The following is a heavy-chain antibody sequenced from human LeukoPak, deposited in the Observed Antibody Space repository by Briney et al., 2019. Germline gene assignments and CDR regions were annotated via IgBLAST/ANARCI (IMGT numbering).Heavy chain of an antibody. J-gene: IGHJ6*02. CDR3: AILRLGELSLSRALDYYYGMDV. CDR1: GYTFTGYY. Sequence: ASVKVSCKASGYTFTGYYLHWVRQAPGQGLEWMGWINPNSGGTNYAQKFQGRVTMTRDTSISTAYMELSRLRSDDTAVYYCAILRLGELSLSRALDYYYGMDVWGQGTTVTVSS. CDR2: INPNSGGT. V-gene: IGHV1-2*02. D-gene: IGHD3-16*02.